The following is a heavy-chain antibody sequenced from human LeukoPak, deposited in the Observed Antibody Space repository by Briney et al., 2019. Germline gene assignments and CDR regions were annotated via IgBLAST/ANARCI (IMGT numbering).Heavy chain of an antibody. D-gene: IGHD3-10*01. V-gene: IGHV4-4*07. CDR2: LDARGRT. CDR1: GGSISSYY. J-gene: IGHJ4*02. CDR3: ARSGGLAELAY. Sequence: PSETLSLTCTVSGGSISSYYWSWIRQPAGKGLEWIGRLDARGRTNYNPSLKTRVTMSIDASRNQFSLNVSSVTAADTAVYYCARSGGLAELAYWGQGIPVTISS.